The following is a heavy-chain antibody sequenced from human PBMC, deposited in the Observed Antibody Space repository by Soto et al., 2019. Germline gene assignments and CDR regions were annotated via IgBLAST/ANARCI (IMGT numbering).Heavy chain of an antibody. D-gene: IGHD6-13*01. V-gene: IGHV3-74*01. CDR2: INSDGSST. J-gene: IGHJ4*02. Sequence: PGGSLRLSCAASGFTFSSYWMHWVRQAPGKGLVWVSRINSDGSSTSYADSVKGRFTISRDNAKNTLYLQMNSLRAEDTAVYYCARVYPPSSIAAAGTVGFDYWGQGTLVTVSS. CDR1: GFTFSSYW. CDR3: ARVYPPSSIAAAGTVGFDY.